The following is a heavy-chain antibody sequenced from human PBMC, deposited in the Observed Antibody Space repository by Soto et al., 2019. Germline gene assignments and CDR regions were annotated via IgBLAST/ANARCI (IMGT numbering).Heavy chain of an antibody. CDR3: ARDREPDGIWTFDS. J-gene: IGHJ4*02. CDR2: SFSSGGT. D-gene: IGHD3-9*01. Sequence: HPGGSLRLSCAAYGFTLDKYTMGWVRQAPGKGLEWVAESFSSGGTQYADSVKGRFTISRDNSRNMVFLQMNGLRVEDTALYYCARDREPDGIWTFDSCGQGALVTGSS. CDR1: GFTLDKYT. V-gene: IGHV3-53*01.